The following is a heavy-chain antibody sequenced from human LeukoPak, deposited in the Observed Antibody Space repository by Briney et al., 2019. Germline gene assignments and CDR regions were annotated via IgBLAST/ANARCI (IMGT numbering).Heavy chain of an antibody. V-gene: IGHV4-59*01. D-gene: IGHD6-19*01. J-gene: IGHJ4*02. Sequence: PSETLSLTCTVSGGSISSYYWSWIRQPPGKGLEWIGYIYYSGGTNYNPSLKSRVTISVDTSKNQFSLKLSSVTAADTAVYYCARDSSGWPLGYWGQGTLVTVSS. CDR3: ARDSSGWPLGY. CDR2: IYYSGGT. CDR1: GGSISSYY.